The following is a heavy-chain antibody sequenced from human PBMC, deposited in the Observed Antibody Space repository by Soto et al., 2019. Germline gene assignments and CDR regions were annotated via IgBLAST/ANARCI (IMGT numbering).Heavy chain of an antibody. D-gene: IGHD6-6*01. V-gene: IGHV3-23*01. CDR1: GFTFSSYA. J-gene: IGHJ4*02. CDR3: AKSSSSSLDYFDS. CDR2: ISSSGGST. Sequence: EVQLLESGGGLVQPGGSLRLSCAASGFTFSSYAMIWVRQAPGKGLEWVSAISSSGGSTYYADSVKGRFTISRDNSKNTLYLQMSSLRAENTAVYDCAKSSSSSLDYFDSWGQGTLVTVSS.